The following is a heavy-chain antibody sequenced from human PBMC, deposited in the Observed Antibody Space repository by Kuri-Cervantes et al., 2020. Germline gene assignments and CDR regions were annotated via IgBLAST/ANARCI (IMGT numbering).Heavy chain of an antibody. CDR3: ARSVAAAFRLTNGMDV. CDR2: INAGNGNT. J-gene: IGHJ6*02. Sequence: SVKVSCKASDYSLSNYGVSWVRQAPGAGLEWMGWINAGNGNTKYSQKFQGRVTITRDTSASTAYMELSSLRSEDTAVYYCARSVAAAFRLTNGMDVWGQGTTVTVSS. CDR1: DYSLSNYG. V-gene: IGHV1-3*01. D-gene: IGHD6-13*01.